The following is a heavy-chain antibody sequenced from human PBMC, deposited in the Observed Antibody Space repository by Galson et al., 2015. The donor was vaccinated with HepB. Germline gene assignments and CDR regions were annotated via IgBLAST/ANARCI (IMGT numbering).Heavy chain of an antibody. Sequence: SLRLSCAAFGFTFSSYEMNWVRQAPGKGLEWVSYISGSGGTIYYADSVKGRFTISRDNAKNSLYLQMNSLRAEDTAIYYCARDTLSQQLVGAFDVWGQGTMVTVSS. D-gene: IGHD6-13*01. CDR3: ARDTLSQQLVGAFDV. J-gene: IGHJ3*01. CDR2: ISGSGGTI. V-gene: IGHV3-48*03. CDR1: GFTFSSYE.